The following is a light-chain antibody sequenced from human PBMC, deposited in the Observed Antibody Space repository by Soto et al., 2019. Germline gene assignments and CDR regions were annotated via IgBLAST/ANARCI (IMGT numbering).Light chain of an antibody. Sequence: QSVLTQPPSVSGAPGQRVTISCTGSSSKIGAGYDVHWYQQLPGTAPKLLIYGNSNRPSGVPDRFSGSKSGTSASLAITGLQAADEADYYCQSYDSSLSGWVFGGGTKVTVL. CDR3: QSYDSSLSGWV. V-gene: IGLV1-40*01. CDR2: GNS. J-gene: IGLJ3*02. CDR1: SSKIGAGYD.